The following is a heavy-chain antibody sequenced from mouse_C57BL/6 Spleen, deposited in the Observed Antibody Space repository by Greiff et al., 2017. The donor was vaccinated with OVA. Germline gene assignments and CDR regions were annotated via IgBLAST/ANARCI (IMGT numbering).Heavy chain of an antibody. CDR3: ARSLYDYPRFAY. Sequence: EVQLQQSGPELVKPGASVKISCKASGYTFTDYYMNWVKQSHGKSLEWIGDINPNNGGTSYNQKFKGKATLTVDKSSSTAYMELRSLTSEDSAVYYCARSLYDYPRFAYWGQGTLVTVSA. CDR1: GYTFTDYY. V-gene: IGHV1-26*01. J-gene: IGHJ3*01. CDR2: INPNNGGT. D-gene: IGHD2-4*01.